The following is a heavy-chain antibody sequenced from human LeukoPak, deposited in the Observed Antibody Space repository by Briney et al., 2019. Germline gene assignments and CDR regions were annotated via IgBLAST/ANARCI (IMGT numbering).Heavy chain of an antibody. CDR1: GYTFTSYD. CDR2: MNPNSGNT. D-gene: IGHD3-10*01. J-gene: IGHJ6*03. CDR3: ARARRTYYYGSGSHKRYYYYMDV. Sequence: ASVKVSCKASGYTFTSYDINWVRQATGQGLEWMGWMNPNSGNTGYAQKFQGRVTMTRNTSISTAYMELSSLRSEDTAVYYCARARRTYYYGSGSHKRYYYYMDVWGKGTTVTISS. V-gene: IGHV1-8*01.